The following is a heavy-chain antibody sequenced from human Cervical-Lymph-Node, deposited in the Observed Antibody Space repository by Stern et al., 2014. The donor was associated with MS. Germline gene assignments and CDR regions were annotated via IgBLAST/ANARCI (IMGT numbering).Heavy chain of an antibody. CDR1: GFTFDDYD. Sequence: EVQLVESGGGLVQPGRSLRLSCAASGFTFDDYDMHWVRQAPGEGLEWVSGISGNGGKTDYADSVKGRFTISRDNAKNSLYLQMDSLRAEDTALYYCAKDMRGGSSYAMDVWGQGTTVTVSS. J-gene: IGHJ6*02. V-gene: IGHV3-9*01. D-gene: IGHD6-6*01. CDR3: AKDMRGGSSYAMDV. CDR2: ISGNGGKT.